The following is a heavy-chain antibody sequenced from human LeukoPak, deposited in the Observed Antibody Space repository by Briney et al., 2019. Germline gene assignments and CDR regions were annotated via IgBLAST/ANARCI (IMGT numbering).Heavy chain of an antibody. J-gene: IGHJ4*02. CDR2: ISGSGGST. V-gene: IGHV3-23*01. Sequence: PGGSLRLSCAASGFTFSSYAMSWVRQAPGKGLEWVSAISGSGGSTYYADSVKGRFTISRDNCKNTLYLQMNSLRAEDTAVYYCAKAPSFYSSGWYYFDYWGQGTLVTVSS. D-gene: IGHD6-19*01. CDR3: AKAPSFYSSGWYYFDY. CDR1: GFTFSSYA.